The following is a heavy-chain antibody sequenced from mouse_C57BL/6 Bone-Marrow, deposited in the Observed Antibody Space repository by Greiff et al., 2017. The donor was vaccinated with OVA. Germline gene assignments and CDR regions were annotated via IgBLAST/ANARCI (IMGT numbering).Heavy chain of an antibody. Sequence: VQLKQSGPELVKPGASVKISCKASGYSFTDCNMNWVKQSNGKSLEWIGVINPNYGTTSYNQKFKGKATLTVDQSSSTAYMQRNSLTSEDSAVYYCARALLLRWYCDDWGKGTTVTVSS. J-gene: IGHJ1*03. CDR2: INPNYGTT. V-gene: IGHV1-39*01. CDR1: GYSFTDCN. D-gene: IGHD1-1*01. CDR3: ARALLLRWYCDD.